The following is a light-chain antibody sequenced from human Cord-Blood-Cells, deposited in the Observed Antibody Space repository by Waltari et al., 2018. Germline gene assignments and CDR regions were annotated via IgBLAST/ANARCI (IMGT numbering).Light chain of an antibody. CDR1: QSVSSY. CDR2: DAS. Sequence: EIVLTQSPATLSLSPGERATLSCRASQSVSSYLAWYQQKPGQAPRLLIYDASNRATGIPARFSGSGSGTDFTLTISSREPEDFAVYYCQQRSNWPPWTFGQGTKVETK. CDR3: QQRSNWPPWT. J-gene: IGKJ1*01. V-gene: IGKV3-11*01.